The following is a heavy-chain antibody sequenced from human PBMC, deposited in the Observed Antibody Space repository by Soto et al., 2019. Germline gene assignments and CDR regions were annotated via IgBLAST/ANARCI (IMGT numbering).Heavy chain of an antibody. CDR2: INHSGST. CDR1: GGSFSGYY. V-gene: IGHV4-34*01. D-gene: IGHD5-12*01. J-gene: IGHJ4*02. CDR3: ARWSGYSGYAKKFAY. Sequence: PSETLSLTCAVYGGSFSGYYWSWIRQPPGKGLEWIGEINHSGSTNYNPSLKSRVTISVDTSKNQFSLKLSSVTAADTAVYYCARWSGYSGYAKKFAYWGQGTLVTVSS.